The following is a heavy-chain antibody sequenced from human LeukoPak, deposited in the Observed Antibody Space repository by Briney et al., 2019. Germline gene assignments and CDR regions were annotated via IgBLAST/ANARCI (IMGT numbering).Heavy chain of an antibody. CDR1: GFTFSSYA. J-gene: IGHJ4*02. CDR2: ISYDGNNK. Sequence: GGSLRLSCAASGFTFSSYAIHWVRQAPGKGLEWVAVISYDGNNKSYADSVRGRFTISRDNSKNTLYLQMNSLRAEDTAVYYCARDDYYDGSGGPDYWGQGTLVTVSS. V-gene: IGHV3-30*04. CDR3: ARDDYYDGSGGPDY. D-gene: IGHD3-22*01.